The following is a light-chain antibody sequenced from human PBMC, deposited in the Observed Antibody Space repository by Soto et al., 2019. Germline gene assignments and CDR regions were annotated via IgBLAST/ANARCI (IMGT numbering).Light chain of an antibody. CDR2: DAS. J-gene: IGKJ3*01. V-gene: IGKV3-11*01. Sequence: EVVLTQSPATLSLSPGERATLSCRASQSVKDFLAWYQQKPGQAPRLLISDASNRATAIPARFSGSGSGTDFTLTISALEPEDLGVYYCQQRNNWPFTFGPGTKVDIK. CDR3: QQRNNWPFT. CDR1: QSVKDF.